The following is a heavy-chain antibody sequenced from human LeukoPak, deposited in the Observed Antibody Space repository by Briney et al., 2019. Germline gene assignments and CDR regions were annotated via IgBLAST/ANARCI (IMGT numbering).Heavy chain of an antibody. V-gene: IGHV4-34*01. J-gene: IGHJ4*02. D-gene: IGHD6-6*01. Sequence: SETLSLTCNVSGDSISSGDHYWTWIRQTPGKGLEWIGEINHSGSTNYNPSLKSRVTISVDASKNQFSLKLSSVTAADTAVYYCARASRGIAARGLDYWGQGTLVTVSS. CDR2: INHSGST. CDR1: GDSISSGDHY. CDR3: ARASRGIAARGLDY.